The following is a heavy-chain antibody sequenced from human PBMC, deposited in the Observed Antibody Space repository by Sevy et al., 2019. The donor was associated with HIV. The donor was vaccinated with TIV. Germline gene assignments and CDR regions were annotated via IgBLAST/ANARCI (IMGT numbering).Heavy chain of an antibody. CDR2: ISAYNGNT. CDR3: ARGYYDFWSGYYRRDAFDI. V-gene: IGHV1-18*01. J-gene: IGHJ3*02. CDR1: GYTFTSYG. D-gene: IGHD3-3*01. Sequence: ASVKVSCTASGYTFTSYGISWVRQAPGQGLEWMGWISAYNGNTNYAQKLQGRVTLTTDTSTSTAYMELRSLRSDDTAVYYCARGYYDFWSGYYRRDAFDIWGQGTIVTVSS.